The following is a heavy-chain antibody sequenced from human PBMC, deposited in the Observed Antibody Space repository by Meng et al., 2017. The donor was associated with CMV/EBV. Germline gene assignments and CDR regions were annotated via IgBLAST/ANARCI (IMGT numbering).Heavy chain of an antibody. Sequence: GGSLRLSCAASGFTFSGYGMHWVRQAPGKGLEWVTFVRYDGHNKYFADSVKGRFTVSRDNSQNTLYLQMNSLRPEDTAVYYCAKDRLRGGTSSSRSTDYFDSWGQGTLVTVSS. V-gene: IGHV3-30*02. J-gene: IGHJ4*02. CDR1: GFTFSGYG. D-gene: IGHD2-2*01. CDR2: VRYDGHNK. CDR3: AKDRLRGGTSSSRSTDYFDS.